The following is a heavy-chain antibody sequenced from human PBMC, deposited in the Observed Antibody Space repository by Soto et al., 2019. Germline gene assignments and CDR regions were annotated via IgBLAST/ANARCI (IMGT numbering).Heavy chain of an antibody. D-gene: IGHD3-22*01. CDR2: MYYSGST. CDR3: ARGAEAMIPPYYFDY. J-gene: IGHJ4*02. V-gene: IGHV4-31*03. Sequence: QVQLQESGSGLVKPSQTLSLTCTVSGGSISSGGYYWSWIRQHPGKGLEWIGYMYYSGSTYYNPSLKSRVTISVDTSKNQFSLKLSSVPAADTAVYYCARGAEAMIPPYYFDYWGQGTLVTVSS. CDR1: GGSISSGGYY.